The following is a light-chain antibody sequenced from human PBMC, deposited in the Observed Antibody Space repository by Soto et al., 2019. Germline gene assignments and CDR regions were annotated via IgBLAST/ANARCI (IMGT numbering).Light chain of an antibody. J-gene: IGLJ1*01. V-gene: IGLV2-14*01. Sequence: QSALTQPASVSGSPGLSIAISCTGISRDVGGYNSVSWYQQQPGKVPKLMIYDVSNRPSGVSNRFSGSKSGNTASLTISGLQAEDEGDYYCSSYTTGGSYVFGTGTKLTVL. CDR2: DVS. CDR3: SSYTTGGSYV. CDR1: SRDVGGYNS.